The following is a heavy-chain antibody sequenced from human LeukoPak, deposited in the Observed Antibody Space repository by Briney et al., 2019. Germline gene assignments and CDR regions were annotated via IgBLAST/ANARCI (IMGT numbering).Heavy chain of an antibody. Sequence: SETLSLTCTVSGGSISSSSYYWGWIRQPPGKGLEWIGSIYYSGSTYYNPSLKSRVTISVDTSKNQFSLKLSSVTAADTAVYYCARGPRYYDSSGYFDYWGQGTLVTVSS. CDR1: GGSISSSSYY. V-gene: IGHV4-39*07. CDR3: ARGPRYYDSSGYFDY. J-gene: IGHJ4*02. D-gene: IGHD3-22*01. CDR2: IYYSGST.